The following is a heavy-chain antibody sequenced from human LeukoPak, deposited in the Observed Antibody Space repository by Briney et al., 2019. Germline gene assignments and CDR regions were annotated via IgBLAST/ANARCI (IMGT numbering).Heavy chain of an antibody. V-gene: IGHV4-4*02. CDR2: IYYSGST. CDR3: ASLLQWELLGDDAFDF. D-gene: IGHD1-26*01. J-gene: IGHJ3*01. CDR1: GGSISSSNW. Sequence: PSETLSLTCAVSGGSISSSNWWTWVRQPPGKGLEWIGSIYYSGSTNYNPSLKSRVTIAVDTSKKQFSLKLSSVTAADTAVYYCASLLQWELLGDDAFDFWGQGTMVTVSS.